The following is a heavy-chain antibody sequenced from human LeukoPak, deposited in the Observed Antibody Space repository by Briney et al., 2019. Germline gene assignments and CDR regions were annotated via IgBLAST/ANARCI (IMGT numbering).Heavy chain of an antibody. J-gene: IGHJ4*02. Sequence: GGSLRLSCAASGFTFSSYGMHWVRQAPGKGLEGVAFIRYDGSNKYYADSVKGRFTISRDNSKNTLYLQMNSLRAEDTAVYYCAKDHRAYCGGDCVDFDYWGQGTLVTVSS. D-gene: IGHD2-21*02. CDR2: IRYDGSNK. CDR3: AKDHRAYCGGDCVDFDY. CDR1: GFTFSSYG. V-gene: IGHV3-30*02.